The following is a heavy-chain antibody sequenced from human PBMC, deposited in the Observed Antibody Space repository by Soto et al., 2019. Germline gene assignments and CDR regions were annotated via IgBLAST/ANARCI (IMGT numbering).Heavy chain of an antibody. Sequence: ASETLSLTCAVYGGSFSGYYWSWIRQPPGKGLEWIGEINHSGSTNYNPSLKSRVTISVDTSKNQFSLKLSSVTAADTAVYYCARGKIYYYFWGSYRYFDYWGQGTLVTVSS. CDR2: INHSGST. CDR1: GGSFSGYY. CDR3: ARGKIYYYFWGSYRYFDY. J-gene: IGHJ4*02. D-gene: IGHD3-16*02. V-gene: IGHV4-34*01.